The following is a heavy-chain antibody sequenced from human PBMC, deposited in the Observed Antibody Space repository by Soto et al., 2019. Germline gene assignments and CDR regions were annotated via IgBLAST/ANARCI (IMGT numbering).Heavy chain of an antibody. J-gene: IGHJ5*02. V-gene: IGHV1-8*01. D-gene: IGHD6-6*01. Sequence: ASVKVSCKASGYTFTSYDINWVRQATGQGLEWMGWMNPNSGNTGYAQKFQGRVTMTRNTSISTAYMELSSLRSEDTAVYYCARRRVLAARRGGLKNWFDPWGQGTLVTVSS. CDR1: GYTFTSYD. CDR3: ARRRVLAARRGGLKNWFDP. CDR2: MNPNSGNT.